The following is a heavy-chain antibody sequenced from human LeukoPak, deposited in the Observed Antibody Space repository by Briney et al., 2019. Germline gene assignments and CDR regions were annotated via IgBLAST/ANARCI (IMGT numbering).Heavy chain of an antibody. CDR2: ISGSGGRT. CDR3: ASGIAARPIYFDY. D-gene: IGHD6-6*01. Sequence: GGSLRLSCAASGFTFSSYAMSWVRQAPGEGLEWVSVISGSGGRTSYADSVKGRFTVSRDNSKNTLYLQMNSLRAEDTAVYYCASGIAARPIYFDYWGQGTLVTVSS. CDR1: GFTFSSYA. J-gene: IGHJ4*02. V-gene: IGHV3-23*01.